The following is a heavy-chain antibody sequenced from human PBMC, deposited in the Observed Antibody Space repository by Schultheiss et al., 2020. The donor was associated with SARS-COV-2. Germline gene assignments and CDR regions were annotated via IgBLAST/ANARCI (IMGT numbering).Heavy chain of an antibody. CDR2: IDRNGDST. J-gene: IGHJ4*02. D-gene: IGHD1-7*01. Sequence: GGSLRLSCAASGFIFDDYGMSWVRQAPGKGLEWVFGIDRNGDSTGYADSVKGRFTISRDNAKSSLYLQINSLRAEDTALYYCARPLTAELRGYFDYWGQGILVTVSS. CDR1: GFIFDDYG. CDR3: ARPLTAELRGYFDY. V-gene: IGHV3-20*04.